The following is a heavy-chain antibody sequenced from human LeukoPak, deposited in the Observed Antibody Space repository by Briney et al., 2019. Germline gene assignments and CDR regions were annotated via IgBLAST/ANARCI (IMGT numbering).Heavy chain of an antibody. CDR2: ISSSSTYI. Sequence: GGSLRLSCAASGFTFSSYSMNWVRQAPGKGLEWVSSISSSSTYINHADSVKGRFTISRDNAKDSLYLQMNSLRAEDTAVYYCARVRAEGGYDAFDIWGQGTMVTVSS. J-gene: IGHJ3*02. V-gene: IGHV3-21*01. CDR3: ARVRAEGGYDAFDI. CDR1: GFTFSSYS. D-gene: IGHD6-13*01.